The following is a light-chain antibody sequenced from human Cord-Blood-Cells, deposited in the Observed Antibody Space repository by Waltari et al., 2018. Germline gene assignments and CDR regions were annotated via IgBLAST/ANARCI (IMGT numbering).Light chain of an antibody. CDR1: TGAVTSGHY. CDR3: LLSYSGARV. V-gene: IGLV7-46*01. Sequence: QAVVTQEPSLTVSPGGTVTLTCGSSTGAVTSGHYPYWFQQKPGQAPRPLMYDTSNKPSWTPARFSGSLLGGKAALTLSGAQPEDEAEYYCLLSYSGARVFGGGTKLTVL. CDR2: DTS. J-gene: IGLJ2*01.